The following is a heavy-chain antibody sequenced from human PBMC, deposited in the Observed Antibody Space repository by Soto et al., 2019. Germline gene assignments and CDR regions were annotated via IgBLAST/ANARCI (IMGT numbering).Heavy chain of an antibody. J-gene: IGHJ4*02. CDR3: AREYGSGQIGY. CDR2: IKPDGSEQ. Sequence: GGSLRLSCAASGFTFSSNWMNWVRQAPGKGLEWVATIKPDGSEQDYVESVKGRFTISRDNAKNTLYLQMNSLRAEDTAVYYCAREYGSGQIGYWGQGTLVTVSS. V-gene: IGHV3-7*03. D-gene: IGHD3-10*01. CDR1: GFTFSSNW.